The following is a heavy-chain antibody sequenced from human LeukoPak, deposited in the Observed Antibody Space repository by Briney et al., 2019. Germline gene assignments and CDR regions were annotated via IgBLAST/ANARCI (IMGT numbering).Heavy chain of an antibody. Sequence: PGGSLRLSCAASGFTFSSYAMSWVRQAPGKGLEWVSAISGSGGSTYYADSVKGRFTISRDNSKNTLYLQMNSLRAEDTAVYYCAKMDRDIVVVPAADDPFAFDYWGQGTLVTVSS. J-gene: IGHJ4*02. CDR3: AKMDRDIVVVPAADDPFAFDY. CDR1: GFTFSSYA. D-gene: IGHD2-2*01. V-gene: IGHV3-23*01. CDR2: ISGSGGST.